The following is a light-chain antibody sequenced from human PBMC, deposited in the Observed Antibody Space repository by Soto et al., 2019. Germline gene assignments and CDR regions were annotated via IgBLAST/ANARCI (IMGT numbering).Light chain of an antibody. CDR2: DVS. CDR3: NSFTTSSTYV. CDR1: TSDVGRYNY. Sequence: QSVLTQPASVSGSPGQSISISCTGTTSDVGRYNYVSWYQQHPGKAPKLMIYDVSYRPSWVSNRFSGSKSGITASLTFSGLQAEDEADYYCNSFTTSSTYVFGTGTKVTVL. J-gene: IGLJ1*01. V-gene: IGLV2-14*03.